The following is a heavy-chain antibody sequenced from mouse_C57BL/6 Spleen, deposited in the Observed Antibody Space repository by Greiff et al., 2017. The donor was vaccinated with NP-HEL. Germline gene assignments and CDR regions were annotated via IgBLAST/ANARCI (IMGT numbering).Heavy chain of an antibody. CDR1: GYTFTSYG. J-gene: IGHJ4*01. D-gene: IGHD1-1*01. CDR3: ARGGVVATEAMDY. Sequence: QVQLQQSGAELARPGASVKLSCKASGYTFTSYGISWVKQRTGQGLEWIGEIYPRSGNTYYNEKFKGKATLTADKSSSTAYMELRSLTSEDSAVYFWARGGVVATEAMDYWGQGTSVTVSS. CDR2: IYPRSGNT. V-gene: IGHV1-81*01.